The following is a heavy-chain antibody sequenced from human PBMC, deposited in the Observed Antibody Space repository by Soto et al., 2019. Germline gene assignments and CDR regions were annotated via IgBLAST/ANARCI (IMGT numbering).Heavy chain of an antibody. V-gene: IGHV1-8*01. J-gene: IGHJ2*01. CDR3: ARVHTVTTYFDV. D-gene: IGHD4-17*01. Sequence: QVPLVQSGAEVKKPGASVRVSCQASGYPFTYYDINWVRQAPGQGLEWMGWMNTKSGNTGSAQRFQGRLTMTSNTSINTAYMDLTSLTSEDGATYYCARVHTVTTYFDVWGRGTPVTVSS. CDR2: MNTKSGNT. CDR1: GYPFTYYD.